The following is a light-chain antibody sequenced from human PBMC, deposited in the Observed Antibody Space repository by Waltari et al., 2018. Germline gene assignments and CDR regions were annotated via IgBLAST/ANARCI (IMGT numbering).Light chain of an antibody. CDR3: MQGTLGPRT. CDR1: QSLVHSDGITY. Sequence: DVVMPQSPLSLPVTLGQPASISCRSSQSLVHSDGITYLNWFQQRPGHSPRRLIYKVSNGDSGVPDRCSGSGSGTDFTLRIRRVEAEDVGVYYCMQGTLGPRTFGQGTKVEIK. V-gene: IGKV2-30*02. CDR2: KVS. J-gene: IGKJ1*01.